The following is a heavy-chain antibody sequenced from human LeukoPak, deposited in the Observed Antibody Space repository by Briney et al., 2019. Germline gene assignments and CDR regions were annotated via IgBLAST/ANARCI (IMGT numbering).Heavy chain of an antibody. J-gene: IGHJ4*02. CDR3: ARAIVVVPAAMDLIGLYYFDY. Sequence: RASETLSLTCTVSGGSISSGGYYWSWIRQHPGKGLEWIVYIYYSGSTYYNPSLKSRVTISVDTSKNQFSLKLSSVTAADTAVYYCARAIVVVPAAMDLIGLYYFDYWGQGTLVTVSS. CDR1: GGSISSGGYY. D-gene: IGHD2-2*01. CDR2: IYYSGST. V-gene: IGHV4-31*03.